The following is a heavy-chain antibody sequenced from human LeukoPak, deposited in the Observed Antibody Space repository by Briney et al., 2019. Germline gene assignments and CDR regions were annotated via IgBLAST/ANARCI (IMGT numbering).Heavy chain of an antibody. Sequence: GGSLRLSCAASGFTFSSYGMHWVRQAPGKGLEGVAVISYDGSNKYYADSVKGRFTISRDNSKNTLYLQMNSLRAEDTAVYYCAKSSGYDSALDAFDIWGQGTVVTVSS. D-gene: IGHD5-12*01. CDR1: GFTFSSYG. V-gene: IGHV3-30*18. J-gene: IGHJ3*02. CDR2: ISYDGSNK. CDR3: AKSSGYDSALDAFDI.